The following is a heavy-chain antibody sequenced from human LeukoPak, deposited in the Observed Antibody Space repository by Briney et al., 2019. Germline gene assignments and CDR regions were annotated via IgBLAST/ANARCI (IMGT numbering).Heavy chain of an antibody. CDR1: GGSISSGGYY. D-gene: IGHD7-27*01. J-gene: IGHJ4*02. Sequence: SQTLSLTCTVSGGSISSGGYYWSWIRQHPGKGLEWIGYIYYSGSTYYNPSLKSRVTISVDTSKNQFSLKLSSVTGADTAVYYCARKKLGINPAFDYWGQGTLVTVSS. V-gene: IGHV4-31*03. CDR2: IYYSGST. CDR3: ARKKLGINPAFDY.